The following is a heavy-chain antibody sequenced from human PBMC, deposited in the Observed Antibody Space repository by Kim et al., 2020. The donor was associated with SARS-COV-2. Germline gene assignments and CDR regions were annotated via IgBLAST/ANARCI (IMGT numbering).Heavy chain of an antibody. J-gene: IGHJ4*02. CDR2: INSDGSTI. CDR3: SRRAYSSGWWYFDY. D-gene: IGHD6-19*01. CDR1: GFTFSSYW. V-gene: IGHV3-74*01. Sequence: GGSLRLSCAASGFTFSSYWMHWVRQAPGKGLVWVSRINSDGSTISYADSVKGRFTISRDNAKNTMYLQMNSLRAEDTAVYYCSRRAYSSGWWYFDYWGQG.